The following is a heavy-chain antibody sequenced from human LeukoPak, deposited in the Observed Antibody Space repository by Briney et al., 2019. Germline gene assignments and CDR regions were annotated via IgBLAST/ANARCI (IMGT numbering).Heavy chain of an antibody. CDR3: ARGAVKWFGELLFDY. J-gene: IGHJ4*02. Sequence: GGSLRLSCAASGFTFSSYEMNWVRQAPGKGLEWVSYISSSGSTIYYAGSVKGRFTISRDNAKNSLYLQMNSLRAEDTAVYYCARGAVKWFGELLFDYWGQGTLVTVSS. CDR2: ISSSGSTI. D-gene: IGHD3-10*01. CDR1: GFTFSSYE. V-gene: IGHV3-48*03.